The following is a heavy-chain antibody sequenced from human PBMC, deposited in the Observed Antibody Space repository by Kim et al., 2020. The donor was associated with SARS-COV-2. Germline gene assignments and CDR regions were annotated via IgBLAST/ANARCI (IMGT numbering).Heavy chain of an antibody. Sequence: GGSLRLSCAASGFTFSSYSMNWVSQAPGKGLEWVSSISSSSSYIYYEDSVKGRIIISRDNAKNSLYLQMNSLRAEDKAVDYWGREGQFLEWLCTWYYYY. V-gene: IGHV3-21*01. J-gene: IGHJ6*01. CDR2: ISSSSSYI. D-gene: IGHD3-3*01. CDR3: GREGQFLEWLCTWYYYY. CDR1: GFTFSSYS.